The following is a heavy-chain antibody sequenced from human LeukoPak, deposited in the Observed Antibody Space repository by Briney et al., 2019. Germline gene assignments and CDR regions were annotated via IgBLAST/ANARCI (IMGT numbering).Heavy chain of an antibody. CDR3: ARADHYYDSSGYLDWFDP. D-gene: IGHD3-22*01. Sequence: ASVKVSCKVSGYTLTELSMHWVRQAPGQGLEWMGIINPSGGSTSYAQKFQGRVTMTRDMSTSTVYMELSSLRSEDTAVYYCARADHYYDSSGYLDWFDPWGQGTLVTVSS. CDR2: INPSGGST. CDR1: GYTLTELS. J-gene: IGHJ5*02. V-gene: IGHV1-46*01.